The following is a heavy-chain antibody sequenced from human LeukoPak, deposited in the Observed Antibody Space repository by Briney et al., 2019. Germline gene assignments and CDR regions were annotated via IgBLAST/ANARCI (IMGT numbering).Heavy chain of an antibody. CDR1: GFTFTTYG. J-gene: IGHJ3*02. Sequence: GGSLRLSCAASGFTFTTYGLHWVRQAPGKGLEWVGRIKSKTDGGTTDYAAPVKGRFTMSRDDSRTTLYLQMNSLKTEDTAVYYCTTDSTAGLYYYDTSGYSHGAFDIWGQGTMVTVSS. CDR3: TTDSTAGLYYYDTSGYSHGAFDI. V-gene: IGHV3-15*01. CDR2: IKSKTDGGTT. D-gene: IGHD3-22*01.